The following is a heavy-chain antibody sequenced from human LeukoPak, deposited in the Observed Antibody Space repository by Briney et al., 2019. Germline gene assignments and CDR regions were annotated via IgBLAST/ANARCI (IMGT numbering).Heavy chain of an antibody. CDR3: ARVVGAMDY. V-gene: IGHV3-30-3*01. D-gene: IGHD1-26*01. Sequence: PGGSLRLSCAASGFTFSSYAMHWVRQAPGKGLEWVAFISYDGSNKYYAGSVKGRLTISRDNSKNTLYLQMNSLRAEDTAVYYCARVVGAMDYWGQGTLVTVSS. CDR1: GFTFSSYA. J-gene: IGHJ4*02. CDR2: ISYDGSNK.